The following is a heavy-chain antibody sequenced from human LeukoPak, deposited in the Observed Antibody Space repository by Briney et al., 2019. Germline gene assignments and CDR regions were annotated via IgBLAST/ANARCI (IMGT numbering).Heavy chain of an antibody. D-gene: IGHD1-14*01. CDR3: ARDPRNRGPNWFDP. Sequence: ASVXXSCKASGGTFSSYAISWVRQAPGQGLEWMGGIIPIFGTANYAQKFQGRVTITADEYKSTAYMELSSLRSEDTAVYYCARDPRNRGPNWFDPWGQGTLVTVSS. V-gene: IGHV1-69*01. CDR2: IIPIFGTA. J-gene: IGHJ5*02. CDR1: GGTFSSYA.